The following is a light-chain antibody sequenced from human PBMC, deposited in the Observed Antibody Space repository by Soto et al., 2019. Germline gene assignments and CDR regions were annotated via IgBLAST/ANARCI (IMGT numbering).Light chain of an antibody. V-gene: IGLV1-44*01. Sequence: QSVLTQPPSASGTPGQRVTISCSGSSSNIGTNTVNWYQQLPGTAPKLLIYTNNQRPSGVPDRFSGSKSGTSASLAISWLQFDDGADYYCAAWDDSLNGFYVFGTGTKVTVL. CDR1: SSNIGTNT. CDR3: AAWDDSLNGFYV. J-gene: IGLJ1*01. CDR2: TNN.